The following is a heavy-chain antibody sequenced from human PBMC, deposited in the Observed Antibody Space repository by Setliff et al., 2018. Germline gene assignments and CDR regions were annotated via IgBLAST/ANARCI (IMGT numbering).Heavy chain of an antibody. Sequence: PSETLSLTCNVSGGSISSDYWAWIQQPPGKALEWIGYFYHSASSNYNPSLKGRVTMSADTSKKQLYLSLTSVSVADTAMYYCARSHYYASGNSHYYYMDVWGKGTAVTVSS. D-gene: IGHD3-10*01. CDR1: GGSISSDY. CDR2: FYHSASS. J-gene: IGHJ6*03. CDR3: ARSHYYASGNSHYYYMDV. V-gene: IGHV4-59*08.